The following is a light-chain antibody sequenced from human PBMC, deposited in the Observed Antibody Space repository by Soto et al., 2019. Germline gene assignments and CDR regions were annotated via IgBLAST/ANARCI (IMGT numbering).Light chain of an antibody. Sequence: DIQITHSPSSLSASVGDRVTITCLASQSISTYLNWYQQKPGKAPKLLIPAASSLQSGVPSRFSGSGSETDFTLTISSLQPEDFATYSCQKSYSTTWKFGQGTKVDIK. CDR1: QSISTY. J-gene: IGKJ1*01. CDR2: AAS. V-gene: IGKV1-39*01. CDR3: QKSYSTTWK.